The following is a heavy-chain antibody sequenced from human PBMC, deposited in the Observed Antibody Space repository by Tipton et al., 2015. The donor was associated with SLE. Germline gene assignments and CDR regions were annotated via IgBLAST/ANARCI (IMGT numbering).Heavy chain of an antibody. J-gene: IGHJ4*02. Sequence: TLSLTCAVYGGSFSGYYWSWIRQPAGKGLEWIGYIYTSGSTNYNPSLKSRVTISVDTSKNQFSLKLSSVTAADTAVYYCATRRGYFDYWGQGTLVTVSS. CDR2: IYTSGST. CDR1: GGSFSGYY. CDR3: ATRRGYFDY. V-gene: IGHV4-4*09.